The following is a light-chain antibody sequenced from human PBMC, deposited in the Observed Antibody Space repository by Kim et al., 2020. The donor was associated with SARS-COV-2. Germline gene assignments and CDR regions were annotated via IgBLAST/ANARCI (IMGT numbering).Light chain of an antibody. CDR2: HAS. J-gene: IGKJ4*01. CDR1: RDISTL. Sequence: ASVGARVSITCRASRDISTLLAWYQQKPGKAPKLLIYHASTLERGVPLRFSGSGSGTEFTLSISSLQPEDIATYHCQQSTTFPLTFGGGTKVDIK. CDR3: QQSTTFPLT. V-gene: IGKV1-12*01.